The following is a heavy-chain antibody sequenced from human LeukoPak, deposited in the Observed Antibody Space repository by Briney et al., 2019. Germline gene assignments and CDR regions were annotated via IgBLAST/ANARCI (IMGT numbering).Heavy chain of an antibody. Sequence: GASVKVSCKASGYTFTSYGISWVRQAPGQGLEWMGWISAYNGNTNYAQKLQGRVTMTTDTSTSTAYMELRSLRSDDTAVYYCARLNIGSGSYSPDYWGQGTLVTVSS. V-gene: IGHV1-18*01. CDR2: ISAYNGNT. J-gene: IGHJ4*02. CDR1: GYTFTSYG. CDR3: ARLNIGSGSYSPDY. D-gene: IGHD3-10*01.